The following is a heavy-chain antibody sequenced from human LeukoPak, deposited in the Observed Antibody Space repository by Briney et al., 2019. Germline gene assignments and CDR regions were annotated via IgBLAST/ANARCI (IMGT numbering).Heavy chain of an antibody. Sequence: PGGSLRLSCAASGFTFYDHGMSWVRQLPGKGLEWVSGINWNGGSTGYADSVKGRFTISRDNAKNSLYLQMNSLRAEDTALYYCAGGDRNGWYFDYWGQGTLVTVSS. CDR3: AGGDRNGWYFDY. CDR2: INWNGGST. V-gene: IGHV3-20*04. D-gene: IGHD6-19*01. J-gene: IGHJ4*02. CDR1: GFTFYDHG.